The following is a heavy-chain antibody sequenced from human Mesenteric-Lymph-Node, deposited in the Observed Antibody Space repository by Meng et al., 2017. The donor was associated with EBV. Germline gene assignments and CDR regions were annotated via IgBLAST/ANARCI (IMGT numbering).Heavy chain of an antibody. V-gene: IGHV1-2*06. Sequence: QESSWPVVKKPGASRKVSCKASGYTFIAYDIHWVRQTPGQGLEWMGRINPNSGGTNYAQKFQGRVTMTRDTSISTTYMELSKLRSDDTAVYFCAREGLISAAGSFYPWGQGTLVTVSS. D-gene: IGHD6-13*01. CDR1: GYTFIAYD. J-gene: IGHJ5*02. CDR3: AREGLISAAGSFYP. CDR2: INPNSGGT.